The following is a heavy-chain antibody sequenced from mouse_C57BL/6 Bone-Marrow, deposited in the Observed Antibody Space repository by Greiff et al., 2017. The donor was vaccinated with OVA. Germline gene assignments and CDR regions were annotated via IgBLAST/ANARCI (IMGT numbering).Heavy chain of an antibody. J-gene: IGHJ2*01. D-gene: IGHD2-3*01. CDR3: ARDGYYKGYYFDY. CDR1: GYTFTSYW. V-gene: IGHV1-55*01. Sequence: VQLQQPGAELVKPGASVKMSCKASGYTFTSYWITWVKQRPGQGLEWIGDIYPGSGSTNYNEKFKSKATLTVDTSSSTAYMQLSSLTSEDSAVYYCARDGYYKGYYFDYWGQGTTLTVSS. CDR2: IYPGSGST.